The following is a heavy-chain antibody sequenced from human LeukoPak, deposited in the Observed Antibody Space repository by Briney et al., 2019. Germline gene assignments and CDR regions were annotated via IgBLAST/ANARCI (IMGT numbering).Heavy chain of an antibody. CDR1: GGSFSGYY. CDR3: TRRLHGYYPSSAFDI. CDR2: INHSGST. D-gene: IGHD5-18*01. Sequence: PSETLSLTCAVYGGSFSGYYWSWIRQPPGKGLEWIGEINHSGSTNYNPSLKSRVTISVDTSKNQFSLKLSSVTAADTAVYYCTRRLHGYYPSSAFDIWGQGTMVTVSS. J-gene: IGHJ3*02. V-gene: IGHV4-34*01.